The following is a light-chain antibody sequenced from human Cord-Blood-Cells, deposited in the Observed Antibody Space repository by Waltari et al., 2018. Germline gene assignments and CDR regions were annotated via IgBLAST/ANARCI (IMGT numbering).Light chain of an antibody. V-gene: IGLV2-14*01. J-gene: IGLJ2*01. CDR3: SSYTSSSTVV. CDR1: SSDVGGYNY. CDR2: EVS. Sequence: QSALTQPASVSGSPGQSLTISCTGTSSDVGGYNYVSWYQQHPGKAPKLMSYEVSNRPSGVSNRFSGSKSGNTASLTISGLQAEDEADYYCSSYTSSSTVVFGGGTKLTVL.